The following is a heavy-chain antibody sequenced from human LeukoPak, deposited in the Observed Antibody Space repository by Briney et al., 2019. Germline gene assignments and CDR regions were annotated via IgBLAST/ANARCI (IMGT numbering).Heavy chain of an antibody. CDR3: ARDPGGLEGSYFDY. CDR2: ISSSGSTI. CDR1: GFSFSGYW. Sequence: GGSLRLSCAASGFSFSGYWMSWVRQTPGKGLEWVSYISSSGSTIYYADSVKGRFTISRDNAKNSLYLQMNSLRAEDTAVYYCARDPGGLEGSYFDYWGQGTLVTVSS. D-gene: IGHD3-10*01. J-gene: IGHJ4*02. V-gene: IGHV3-11*01.